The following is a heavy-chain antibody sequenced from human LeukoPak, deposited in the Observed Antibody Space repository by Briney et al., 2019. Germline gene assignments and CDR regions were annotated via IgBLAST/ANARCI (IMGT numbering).Heavy chain of an antibody. V-gene: IGHV3-74*01. Sequence: GGSLRLSCAASGFTFSSYWMHWVRQAPGKGLVWVSRINSDGSSTSYADSVKGRFTISRDNAKNTLYLQMNSLRAEDTAAYYCARDYRTYYYDSSGPDYWGQGTLVTVSS. D-gene: IGHD3-22*01. CDR2: INSDGSST. CDR3: ARDYRTYYYDSSGPDY. CDR1: GFTFSSYW. J-gene: IGHJ4*02.